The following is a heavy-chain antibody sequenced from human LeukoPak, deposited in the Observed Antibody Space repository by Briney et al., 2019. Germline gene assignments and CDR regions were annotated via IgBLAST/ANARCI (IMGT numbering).Heavy chain of an antibody. CDR1: GFTFTSYA. D-gene: IGHD1-1*01. CDR3: AKPRAMTTGVGRYFDL. J-gene: IGHJ2*01. Sequence: GGSLRLSCGASGFTFTSYAMSWIRQAPGKGLEWISAISGGGENTYYGDSVKGRFTISRDNSKNTLYLQMNSLRAEDTATYYCAKPRAMTTGVGRYFDLWGRGTLVTVSS. CDR2: ISGGGENT. V-gene: IGHV3-23*01.